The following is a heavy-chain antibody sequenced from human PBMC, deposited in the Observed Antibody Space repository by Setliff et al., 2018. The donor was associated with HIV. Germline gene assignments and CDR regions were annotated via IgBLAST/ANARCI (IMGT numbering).Heavy chain of an antibody. V-gene: IGHV4-39*01. D-gene: IGHD6-19*01. J-gene: IGHJ4*02. CDR2: IYHSGNT. CDR3: ARRRGQKATGWYYFDF. Sequence: SETLSLTCSVSGGPITSNTYFWDWIRQAPGKGLEWIGSIYHSGNTYYNPSLKSRISISVDTSKRQFSLKLTSVTAGDSALYYCARRRGQKATGWYYFDFWGQGALVTVSS. CDR1: GGPITSNTYF.